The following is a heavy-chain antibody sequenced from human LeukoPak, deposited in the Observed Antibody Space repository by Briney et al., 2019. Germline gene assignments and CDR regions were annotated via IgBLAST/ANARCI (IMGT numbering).Heavy chain of an antibody. Sequence: ASVKVSCKPSGYTFTSYGISWVRPAPGQGLEWMGWISAYNGNTNYAQKLQGIVTMTTDTSTSTAYMELRSLRSDDTAVYYCAVSEDIVVVPAAIASFDPWGQGTLVTVSS. CDR3: AVSEDIVVVPAAIASFDP. CDR2: ISAYNGNT. D-gene: IGHD2-2*01. CDR1: GYTFTSYG. V-gene: IGHV1-18*01. J-gene: IGHJ5*02.